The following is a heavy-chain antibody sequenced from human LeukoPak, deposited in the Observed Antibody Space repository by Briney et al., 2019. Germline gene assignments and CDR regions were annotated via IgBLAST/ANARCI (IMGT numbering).Heavy chain of an antibody. CDR3: AKGHGSWANYFDY. CDR1: GFTFSNYD. D-gene: IGHD7-27*01. V-gene: IGHV3-30*02. Sequence: GGSLRLSCAVSGFTFSNYDMHWVRQAPGKGLEWVAFIRYDGSNIQYADSVKGRFTISRDNSKNMLYLQMNSLRTEDTALYHCAKGHGSWANYFDYWGQGTLVTISS. CDR2: IRYDGSNI. J-gene: IGHJ4*02.